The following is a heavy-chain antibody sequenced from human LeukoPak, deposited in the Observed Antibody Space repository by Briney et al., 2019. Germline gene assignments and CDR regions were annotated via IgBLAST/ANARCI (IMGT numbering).Heavy chain of an antibody. V-gene: IGHV1-8*02. CDR3: ARGDCSGGSCYSEVSIDY. D-gene: IGHD2-15*01. J-gene: IGHJ4*02. CDR2: MNPNSGNT. Sequence: ASVKVSCKASGGTFSSYAISWVRQATGQGLEWMGWMNPNSGNTGYAQKFQGRVTMTRNTSISTAYMELSSLRSEDTAVYYCARGDCSGGSCYSEVSIDYWGRGTLVTVSS. CDR1: GGTFSSYA.